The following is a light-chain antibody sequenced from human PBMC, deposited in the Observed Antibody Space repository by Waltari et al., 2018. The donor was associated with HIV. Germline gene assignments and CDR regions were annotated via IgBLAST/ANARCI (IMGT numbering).Light chain of an antibody. CDR3: NSRDSSGNHWV. CDR2: GKN. CDR1: SPRSYY. Sequence: SSELTQDPAVSVALGQTVRITCQGDSPRSYYASWYQQKPGQAPVLVIYGKNNRPSGIPDRFSGSSSGNTASLTITGAQAEDEADYYCNSRDSSGNHWVFGGGTKLTVL. V-gene: IGLV3-19*01. J-gene: IGLJ3*02.